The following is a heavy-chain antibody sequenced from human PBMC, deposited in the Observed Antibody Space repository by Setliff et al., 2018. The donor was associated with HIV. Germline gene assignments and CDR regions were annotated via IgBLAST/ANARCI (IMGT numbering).Heavy chain of an antibody. CDR2: ISGSGAST. V-gene: IGHV3-23*01. Sequence: GGSLRLSCAASGFTFSSCAMSWVRQAPGKGLEWVLVISGSGASTTYADSVKGRCTISRDNAKNTLYLQMNSLRAEDTAVYYCARGTGPSGCAGDCYHDWGQGTLVTVSS. J-gene: IGHJ4*02. D-gene: IGHD2-21*02. CDR3: ARGTGPSGCAGDCYHD. CDR1: GFTFSSCA.